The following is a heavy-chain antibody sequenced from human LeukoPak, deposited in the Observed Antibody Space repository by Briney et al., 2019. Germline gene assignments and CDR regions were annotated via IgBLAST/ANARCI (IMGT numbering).Heavy chain of an antibody. CDR2: INHSGST. CDR3: ASPRAERSTWYAVDY. V-gene: IGHV4-34*01. Sequence: SETLSLTCTVSGGSISSYYWSWIRQPPGKGLEWIGEINHSGSTNYNPSLKSRVTISVDKSKNQFSLKLSSVTAADTAVYYCASPRAERSTWYAVDYWGQGTLVTVSA. CDR1: GGSISSYY. J-gene: IGHJ4*02. D-gene: IGHD6-13*01.